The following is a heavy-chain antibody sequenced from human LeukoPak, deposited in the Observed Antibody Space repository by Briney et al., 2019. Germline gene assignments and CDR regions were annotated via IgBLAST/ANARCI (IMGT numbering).Heavy chain of an antibody. Sequence: GRSLRLSCAASGFTFSSYAMHWVRQAPGKGLEWVAVISYDGSNKYYADSVKGRFTISRDNSKNTLYLQMNSLRAEDTAVYYCARDLLSFLVVVVAATLYFDYWGQGTLVTVSS. CDR1: GFTFSSYA. CDR2: ISYDGSNK. D-gene: IGHD2-15*01. CDR3: ARDLLSFLVVVVAATLYFDY. J-gene: IGHJ4*02. V-gene: IGHV3-30*04.